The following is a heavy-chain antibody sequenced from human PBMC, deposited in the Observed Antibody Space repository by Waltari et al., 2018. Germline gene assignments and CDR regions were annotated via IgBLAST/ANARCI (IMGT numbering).Heavy chain of an antibody. J-gene: IGHJ4*02. CDR1: GFPFSNYA. CDR3: TKGIDH. V-gene: IGHV3-23*01. CDR2: VSASGGAT. Sequence: EVQLLESGGALVQPGGSLRLSCAAYGFPFSNYAMNWVRQAPGKWLEWVSGVSASGGATYYTVSVKGRFTVSRDNAKNTLYLQMNSLRVEDTAFYYCTKGIDHWGQGTLVTVSS.